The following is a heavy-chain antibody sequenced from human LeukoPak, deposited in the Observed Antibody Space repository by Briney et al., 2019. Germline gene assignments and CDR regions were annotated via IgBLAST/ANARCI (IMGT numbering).Heavy chain of an antibody. V-gene: IGHV3-21*01. D-gene: IGHD2-21*01. CDR1: GFTFSDYW. J-gene: IGHJ3*02. Sequence: GGSVRLSCAASGFTFSDYWVDWVRQAPGKGLEWVSSISGSSNYIYYADSVKGRFTISRGNAKNSLYLQMNSLRVEDTAVYYCARDESGDNDAFDIWGRGTMVTVSS. CDR2: ISGSSNYI. CDR3: ARDESGDNDAFDI.